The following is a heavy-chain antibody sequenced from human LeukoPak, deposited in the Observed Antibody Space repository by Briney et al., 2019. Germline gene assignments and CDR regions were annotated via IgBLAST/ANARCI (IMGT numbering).Heavy chain of an antibody. D-gene: IGHD6-13*01. Sequence: PSQTLSLTCTVSGGSISGGSYYWSWIRQPAGKGLEWIGRIYTSGSTNYNPSLKSRVTISVDTSKNQFSLKLSSVTAADTAVYYCAREGSGSSWFQNYYYYYYMDVWGKGTTVTVSS. CDR3: AREGSGSSWFQNYYYYYYMDV. CDR2: IYTSGST. V-gene: IGHV4-61*02. CDR1: GGSISGGSYY. J-gene: IGHJ6*03.